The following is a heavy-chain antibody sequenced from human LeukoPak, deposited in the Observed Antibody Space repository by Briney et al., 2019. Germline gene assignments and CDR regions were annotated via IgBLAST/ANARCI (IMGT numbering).Heavy chain of an antibody. CDR3: AIRSPHSSGWLYYFDY. J-gene: IGHJ4*02. V-gene: IGHV1-3*01. CDR1: GYTFSNYA. D-gene: IGHD6-19*01. Sequence: ASVKVSCKASGYTFSNYAMHWVRQAPGQRPEWMAWINGGNGNTKHAQKFQGRVTTTRDTSASTAYMELSSLRSEDTAVYYCAIRSPHSSGWLYYFDYWGQGTLVTVSS. CDR2: INGGNGNT.